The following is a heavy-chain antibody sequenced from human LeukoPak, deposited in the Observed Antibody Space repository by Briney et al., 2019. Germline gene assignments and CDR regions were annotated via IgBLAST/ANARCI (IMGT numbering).Heavy chain of an antibody. V-gene: IGHV4-31*03. Sequence: SQTLSLTCTVSGGSISSGGYYWSWIRQHPGKGLEWIGYIYYSGSTYYNPSLKSRVTISVDTSKNQFSLKLSSMTAADTAVYYCASLHSSSWYSNWFDPWGQGTLVTVSS. CDR3: ASLHSSSWYSNWFDP. D-gene: IGHD6-13*01. J-gene: IGHJ5*02. CDR2: IYYSGST. CDR1: GGSISSGGYY.